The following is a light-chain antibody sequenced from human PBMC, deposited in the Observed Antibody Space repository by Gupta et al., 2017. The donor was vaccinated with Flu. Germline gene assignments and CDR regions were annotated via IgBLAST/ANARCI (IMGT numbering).Light chain of an antibody. CDR2: KAS. CDR1: QRSSSW. Sequence: SPLSELGGERVTITCRASQRSSSWLAWYQQKPGKAPKLLIDKASSLESGVPSRFSGSGSGTEFTLTISSLQPDDFATYYCQQYNSYWTFGQGTKVEIK. CDR3: QQYNSYWT. J-gene: IGKJ1*01. V-gene: IGKV1-5*03.